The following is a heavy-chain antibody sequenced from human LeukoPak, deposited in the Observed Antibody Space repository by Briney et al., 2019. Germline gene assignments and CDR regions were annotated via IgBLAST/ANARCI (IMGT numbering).Heavy chain of an antibody. CDR2: ISSSGDSI. CDR1: GFTFSDYY. D-gene: IGHD3-22*01. J-gene: IGHJ4*02. V-gene: IGHV3-11*01. CDR3: ARHSSGHFRLDY. Sequence: PGGSLRLSCAASGFTFSDYYMSWIRQAPGKGLEWVSYISSSGDSIYYADSVKGRFTISRDNAKNSLYLQMNSLRAEDTAVYYCARHSSGHFRLDYWSQGTLVTVSS.